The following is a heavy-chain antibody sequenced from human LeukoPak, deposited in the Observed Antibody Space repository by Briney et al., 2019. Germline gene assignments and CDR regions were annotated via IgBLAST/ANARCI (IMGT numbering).Heavy chain of an antibody. Sequence: ASVKVSCKASGYTFTDYYMYWVRQAPEQGLEWMGWINPNSGGTNYAQKFQGRVTMTRDTSISTAYMELSRLRSDDTAVYYCARGPDSSTRRLRFDPWGQGTLVTVSS. V-gene: IGHV1-2*02. CDR3: ARGPDSSTRRLRFDP. CDR2: INPNSGGT. J-gene: IGHJ5*02. D-gene: IGHD2-2*01. CDR1: GYTFTDYY.